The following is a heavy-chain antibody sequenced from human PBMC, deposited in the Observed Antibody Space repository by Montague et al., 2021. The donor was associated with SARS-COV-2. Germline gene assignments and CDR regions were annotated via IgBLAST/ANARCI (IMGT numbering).Heavy chain of an antibody. V-gene: IGHV4-31*03. CDR2: IYYSGITDGST. J-gene: IGHJ2*01. CDR1: GGSISSGGYY. Sequence: TLSLTCTVSGGSISSGGYYWSWIRQYPGKGLEWIGYIYYSGITDGSTFYTPSLRSRITISVDTSKNQVSLTLTSVTAADTAIYYCARNRGWGSRGAGYIDLWGRGTLVTVSS. D-gene: IGHD7-27*01. CDR3: ARNRGWGSRGAGYIDL.